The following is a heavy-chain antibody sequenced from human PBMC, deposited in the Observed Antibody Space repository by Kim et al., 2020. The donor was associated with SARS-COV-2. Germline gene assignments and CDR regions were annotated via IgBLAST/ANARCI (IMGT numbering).Heavy chain of an antibody. Sequence: SETLSLTCAVYGGSFSGYYWSWIRQPPGKGLEWIGEINHSGSTNYNPSLKSRVTISVDTSKNQFSLKLSSVTAADTAVYYCAREGGKRGYYYYYGMDVWGQGTTVTVSS. V-gene: IGHV4-34*01. D-gene: IGHD3-10*01. J-gene: IGHJ6*02. CDR2: INHSGST. CDR3: AREGGKRGYYYYYGMDV. CDR1: GGSFSGYY.